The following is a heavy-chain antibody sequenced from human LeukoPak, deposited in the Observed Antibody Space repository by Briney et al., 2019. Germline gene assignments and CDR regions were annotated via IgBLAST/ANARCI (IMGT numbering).Heavy chain of an antibody. Sequence: GGSLRLSCAASGFTFSSYAMHWVREAPGKGGEWVAVISYDGSNKYYSASVKGRFTTSRANSKNPLYLQTNSLRAEDTAVYYCATPRSGERSWGQGTLVTVSS. V-gene: IGHV3-30-3*01. CDR1: GFTFSSYA. D-gene: IGHD3-3*01. CDR2: ISYDGSNK. CDR3: ATPRSGERS. J-gene: IGHJ5*02.